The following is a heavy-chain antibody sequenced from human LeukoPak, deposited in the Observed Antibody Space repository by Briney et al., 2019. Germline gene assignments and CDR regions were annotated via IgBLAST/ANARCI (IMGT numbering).Heavy chain of an antibody. V-gene: IGHV4-31*03. CDR1: GGSISSGGYY. D-gene: IGHD6-13*01. J-gene: IGHJ4*02. CDR3: TRGLDSAAGRPGVEYYFDY. Sequence: SETLSLTCTVSGGSISSGGYYWSWIRQHPGKGLEWIGYIYYSGSTYYNPSLKSRDTISVDTSKNQFSLKLSSVTAEDTAVYYCTRGLDSAAGRPGVEYYFDYWGQGTLVTVSS. CDR2: IYYSGST.